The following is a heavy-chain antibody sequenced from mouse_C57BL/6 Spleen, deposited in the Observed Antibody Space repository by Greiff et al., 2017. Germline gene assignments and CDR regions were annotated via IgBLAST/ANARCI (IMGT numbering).Heavy chain of an antibody. J-gene: IGHJ2*01. CDR2: IYPGDGDT. CDR3: CYSNLYYLDY. CDR1: GYAFSSSW. Sequence: QVQLQQSGPELVKPGASVKISCKASGYAFSSSWMNWVKQRPGQGLEWIGRIYPGDGDTNYNGKFKGKATLTADKSSSTAYMQLSSLTSEDSAVCVCCYSNLYYLDYWGQGTTLTVSS. V-gene: IGHV1-82*01. D-gene: IGHD2-5*01.